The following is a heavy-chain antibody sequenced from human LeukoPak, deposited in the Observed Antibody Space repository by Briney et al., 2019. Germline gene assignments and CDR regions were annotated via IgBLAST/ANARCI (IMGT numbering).Heavy chain of an antibody. CDR3: AREPHYYENLNWFDP. CDR2: IYHSGST. CDR1: GGSIIGYY. D-gene: IGHD3-22*01. J-gene: IGHJ5*02. Sequence: SETLSLTCTVSGGSIIGYYWSWIRQPPRKGLEWIGNIYHSGSTNYNPSLKSRVTISVDTSKNQFSLNLSSVTAADTAVYYCAREPHYYENLNWFDPWGQGTLVTVSS. V-gene: IGHV4-59*01.